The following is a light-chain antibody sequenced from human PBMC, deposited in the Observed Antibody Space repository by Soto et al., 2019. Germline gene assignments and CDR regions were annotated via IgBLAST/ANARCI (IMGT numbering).Light chain of an antibody. CDR1: QRISSSY. CDR2: GAF. CDR3: QHYGSSPYT. V-gene: IGKV3-20*01. J-gene: IGKJ2*01. Sequence: EIVVTQSPCTLSFSPLERSTLSCRASQRISSSYLAWYQQSPGQAPRVLIYGAFSRATGIPDRFSGSGSGTDFTLSISRLEPEDFAVYFCQHYGSSPYTFGQGTKVDIK.